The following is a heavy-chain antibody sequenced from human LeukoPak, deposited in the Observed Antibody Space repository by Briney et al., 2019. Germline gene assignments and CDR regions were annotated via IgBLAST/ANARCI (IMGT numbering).Heavy chain of an antibody. D-gene: IGHD2-15*01. CDR3: ARSWWLTAARAPNDY. J-gene: IGHJ4*02. CDR2: ISNSTI. Sequence: GGSLRLSCAASGFTFSTYSMNWVRQAPGKGLEWVSYISNSTIFYADSVKGRFTISRDNAKNSLYLQMNSLRAEDTAVYYCARSWWLTAARAPNDYWGQGTLVTVSS. V-gene: IGHV3-48*01. CDR1: GFTFSTYS.